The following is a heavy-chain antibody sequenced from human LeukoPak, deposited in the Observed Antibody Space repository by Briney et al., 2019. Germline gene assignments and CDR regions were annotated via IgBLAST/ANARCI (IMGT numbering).Heavy chain of an antibody. CDR2: IYYSGST. D-gene: IGHD3-22*01. Sequence: SETLSLTCTVSGDSISGYYWSWMRQPPGRGLEWIGNIYYSGSTSYNPSLKSRVTISVDTSKNQFSLKLRSVTAADTAVYYCARYVSSGLDYWGQGNRLTVSS. J-gene: IGHJ4*02. CDR1: GDSISGYY. V-gene: IGHV4-59*01. CDR3: ARYVSSGLDY.